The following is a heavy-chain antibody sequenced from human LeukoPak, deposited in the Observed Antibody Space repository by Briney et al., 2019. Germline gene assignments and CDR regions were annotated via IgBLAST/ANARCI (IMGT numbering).Heavy chain of an antibody. V-gene: IGHV1-69*04. CDR1: GGTFSSYA. Sequence: GASVKVSCKASGGTFSSYAISWVRQAPGQGPEWMGRIIPILGIANYAQKFQGRVTITADKSTSTAYMELSSLRSEDTAVYYCASSYFNAAGARWFDPWGQGTLVTVSS. CDR2: IIPILGIA. CDR3: ASSYFNAAGARWFDP. D-gene: IGHD6-19*01. J-gene: IGHJ5*02.